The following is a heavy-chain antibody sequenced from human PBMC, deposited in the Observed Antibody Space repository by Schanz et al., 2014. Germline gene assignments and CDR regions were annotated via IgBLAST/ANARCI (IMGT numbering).Heavy chain of an antibody. D-gene: IGHD2-2*01. V-gene: IGHV3-23*01. CDR3: AKDSTHIDIVLVPTAIDY. CDR2: ISGSGGTT. Sequence: EVQLLESGGGLVQPGESLRVSCAASGFTFNSYAMSWVRQAPGRGLEWVSGISGSGGTTHYADSVEGRFTISRVNSKNTLYLHMNTLRSEDTAVYYCAKDSTHIDIVLVPTAIDYWGQGTLXTVSS. J-gene: IGHJ4*02. CDR1: GFTFNSYA.